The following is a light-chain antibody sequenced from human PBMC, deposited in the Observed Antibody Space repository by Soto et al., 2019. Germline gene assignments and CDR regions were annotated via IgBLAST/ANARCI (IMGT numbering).Light chain of an antibody. CDR1: QSVSNF. CDR3: QQRSIWPT. Sequence: SPGERATLSCRASQSVSNFLAWYQQKPGQAPRLLIYDASSRATGIPARFSGSGSGTEFTLTISSLEPEDFAVYYCQQRSIWPTFGQGTRLEIK. V-gene: IGKV3-11*01. J-gene: IGKJ5*01. CDR2: DAS.